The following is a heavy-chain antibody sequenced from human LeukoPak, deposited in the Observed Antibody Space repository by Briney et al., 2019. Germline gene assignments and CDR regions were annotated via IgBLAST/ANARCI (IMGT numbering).Heavy chain of an antibody. CDR2: ISGSGGST. CDR3: AKDPEGYCSSTSCYSDY. CDR1: GFTFSDYY. J-gene: IGHJ4*02. V-gene: IGHV3-23*01. Sequence: PGGSLRLSCAASGFTFSDYYMSWIRQAPGKGLEWVSAISGSGGSTYYADSVKGRFTISRDNSKNTLYLQMNSLRAEDTAVYYCAKDPEGYCSSTSCYSDYWGQGTLVTVSS. D-gene: IGHD2-2*02.